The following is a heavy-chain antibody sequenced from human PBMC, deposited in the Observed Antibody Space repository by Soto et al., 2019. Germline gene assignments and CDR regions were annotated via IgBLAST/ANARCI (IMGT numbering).Heavy chain of an antibody. CDR1: GDSVSSNSAT. D-gene: IGHD3-16*01. J-gene: IGHJ5*01. Sequence: QVQLQQSGPGLVKPSQTLSLTCAISGDSVSSNSATWAWIRQSPSRGLEWLGRTYYRSKWSNDYAVSVKGRITINPDTSNNQFSLHLNSVTPDDTAVYYCARLIGNSWLDSWGQGTLVTVSS. CDR2: TYYRSKWSN. V-gene: IGHV6-1*01. CDR3: ARLIGNSWLDS.